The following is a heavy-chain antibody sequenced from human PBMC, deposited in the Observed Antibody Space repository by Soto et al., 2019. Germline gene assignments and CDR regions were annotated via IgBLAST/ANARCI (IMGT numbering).Heavy chain of an antibody. CDR1: GGTFSSYA. D-gene: IGHD2-2*01. Sequence: QVQLVQSGAEVKKPGSSVKVSCKASGGTFSSYAISWVRQAPGQGLEWMGGIIPISGTANYAQKFQGRVTITADESTSTGYMALSSLRSEDTAVYYCARSQGSSTSLEIYYYYYYGMDVWGQGTTVTVSS. CDR2: IIPISGTA. J-gene: IGHJ6*02. V-gene: IGHV1-69*01. CDR3: ARSQGSSTSLEIYYYYYYGMDV.